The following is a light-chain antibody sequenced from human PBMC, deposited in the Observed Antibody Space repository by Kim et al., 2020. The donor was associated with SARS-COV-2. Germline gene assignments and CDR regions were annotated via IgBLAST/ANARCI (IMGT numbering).Light chain of an antibody. V-gene: IGKV3D-15*01. CDR1: ESISSK. CDR3: QQYNNWPLT. Sequence: SVSTGESATFSRGASESISSKLAWYQQKPGRGPRLLISDASTGATGIPARFSGSGCGTEFTLTISSLQSEDFAVYYCQQYNNWPLTFGGGTKVEI. J-gene: IGKJ4*01. CDR2: DAS.